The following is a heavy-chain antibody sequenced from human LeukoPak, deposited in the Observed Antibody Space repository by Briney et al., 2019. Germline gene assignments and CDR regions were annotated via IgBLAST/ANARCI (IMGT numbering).Heavy chain of an antibody. D-gene: IGHD3-16*01. CDR1: GFTFRSSG. V-gene: IGHV3-7*03. CDR2: INHNGNVN. J-gene: IGHJ6*02. Sequence: PGGSLRLSCVVSGFTFRSSGMNWARQAPGKGLEWVASINHNGNVNYYVDSVKGRFTISRDNAKNSLYLQMSNLRAEDTAVYFCARGGGLDVWGQGATVTVSS. CDR3: ARGGGLDV.